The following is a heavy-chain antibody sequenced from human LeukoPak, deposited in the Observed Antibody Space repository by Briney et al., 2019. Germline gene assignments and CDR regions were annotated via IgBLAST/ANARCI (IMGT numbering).Heavy chain of an antibody. J-gene: IGHJ4*02. CDR2: ISSSSSYI. Sequence: PGGSLRLTCAASGFTFSSYSMDWVRQAPGKGLEWVSSISSSSSYIYYADSVKGRFTISRDNAKNPLYLQMNSLRAEDTAVYYCASEGSGYDYSVAYWGQGTLVTVSS. CDR1: GFTFSSYS. CDR3: ASEGSGYDYSVAY. V-gene: IGHV3-21*01. D-gene: IGHD5-12*01.